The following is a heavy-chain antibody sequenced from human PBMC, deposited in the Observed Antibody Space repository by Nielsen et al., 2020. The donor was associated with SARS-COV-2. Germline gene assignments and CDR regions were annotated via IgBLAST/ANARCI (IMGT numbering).Heavy chain of an antibody. J-gene: IGHJ4*02. CDR3: AKDFHGSVADFFGN. D-gene: IGHD2-15*01. CDR1: GFTFNYYN. CDR2: ITSNSGSI. Sequence: GGSLRLSCAASGFTFNYYNMNWVRQAPGKGLEWVSYITSNSGSIYYSDSVKGRFTISRDNAKNSLYLEMNSLRAEDTALYFCAKDFHGSVADFFGNWGQGTLVTVSS. V-gene: IGHV3-48*01.